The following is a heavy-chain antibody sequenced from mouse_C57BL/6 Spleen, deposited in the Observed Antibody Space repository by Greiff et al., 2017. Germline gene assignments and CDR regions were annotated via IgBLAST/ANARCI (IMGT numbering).Heavy chain of an antibody. CDR2: IHPNSGST. Sequence: QVQLQQPGAELVKPGASVKLSCKASGYTFTSYWMHWVKQRPGQGLAWIGMIHPNSGSTNYNEKFKSKATLTVDKSSSTAYMQLSSLTSEDSAVYYCARSIYYDYDNFDYWGQGTTLTVSS. J-gene: IGHJ2*01. D-gene: IGHD2-4*01. V-gene: IGHV1-64*01. CDR3: ARSIYYDYDNFDY. CDR1: GYTFTSYW.